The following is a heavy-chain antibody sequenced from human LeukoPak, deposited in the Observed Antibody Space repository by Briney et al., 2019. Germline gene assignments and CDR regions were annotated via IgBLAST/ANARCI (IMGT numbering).Heavy chain of an antibody. CDR1: GLTFSGSA. CDR3: AREGDAFDI. Sequence: GGSLRLSCAASGLTFSGSAMHWVRQASGRGLEWVGRIRSKANSYATAYAASVKGRFTISRDDSKNTAYLQMNSLRAEDTAVYYCAREGDAFDIWGQGTMVTVSS. CDR2: IRSKANSYAT. V-gene: IGHV3-73*01. J-gene: IGHJ3*02.